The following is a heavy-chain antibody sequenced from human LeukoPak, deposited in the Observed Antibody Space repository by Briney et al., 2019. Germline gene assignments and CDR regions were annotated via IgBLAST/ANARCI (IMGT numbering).Heavy chain of an antibody. CDR1: GYIFTNYG. Sequence: ASVKVSCKASGYIFTNYGLTWVRQAPGQGLEWMGWINTNNGNTNYAQKLQGRVTMTTDTSTSTAYMELRSLRSDDTAVYYCARILSQYCSSTSCFYYYYYMDVWGKGTTVTVSS. V-gene: IGHV1-18*01. CDR2: INTNNGNT. J-gene: IGHJ6*03. D-gene: IGHD2-2*01. CDR3: ARILSQYCSSTSCFYYYYYMDV.